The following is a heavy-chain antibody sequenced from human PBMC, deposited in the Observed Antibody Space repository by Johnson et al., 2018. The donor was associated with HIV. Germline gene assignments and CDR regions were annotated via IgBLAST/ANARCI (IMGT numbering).Heavy chain of an antibody. J-gene: IGHJ3*02. CDR2: ISSRSGLTI. D-gene: IGHD3-22*01. CDR1: GFTFSDYY. CDR3: ARGEYYYDSSGDCYSGVDAYDI. Sequence: QVQLVESGGGLVKPGGSLRLSCAASGFTFSDYYMTWIRQAPGKGLEWVSYISSRSGLTIYYADSVRGRFNISRDNAKNSLYLQMNSLRAEDTAVYYCARGEYYYDSSGDCYSGVDAYDIWGQGTVVIVSS. V-gene: IGHV3-11*04.